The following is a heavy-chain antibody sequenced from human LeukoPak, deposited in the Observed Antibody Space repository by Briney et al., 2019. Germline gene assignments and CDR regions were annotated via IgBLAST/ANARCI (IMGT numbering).Heavy chain of an antibody. J-gene: IGHJ2*01. CDR1: GGSITSSRYY. CDR3: ARHVSSDLRIVVVTSDWYFDL. CDR2: IYYSGST. Sequence: PSETLSLTCSVSGGSITSSRYYWGWIRQSPGGGLEWIGTIYYSGSTYYNPSLRSRVTIPADTSKNQFSLNLSPVTAADTAVYYCARHVSSDLRIVVVTSDWYFDLWGRGTLVTVSS. D-gene: IGHD2-21*02. V-gene: IGHV4-39*01.